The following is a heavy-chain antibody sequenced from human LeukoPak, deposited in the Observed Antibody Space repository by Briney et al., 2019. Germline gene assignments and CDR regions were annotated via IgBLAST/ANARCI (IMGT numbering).Heavy chain of an antibody. Sequence: GGSLRLSCAASGFTFTSYAMSWVRQAPGKGLEWVSAISGSGGSTYYADSVKGRFTISRDNSKNTLYLQMNSLRAEDTAVYYCAKPYYDFWSGYSSHFDYWGQGTLVTVSS. D-gene: IGHD3-3*01. J-gene: IGHJ4*02. CDR2: ISGSGGST. CDR1: GFTFTSYA. CDR3: AKPYYDFWSGYSSHFDY. V-gene: IGHV3-23*01.